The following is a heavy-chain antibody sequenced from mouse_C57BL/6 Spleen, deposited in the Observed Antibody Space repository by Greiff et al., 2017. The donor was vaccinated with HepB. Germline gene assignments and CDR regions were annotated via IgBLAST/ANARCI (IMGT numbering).Heavy chain of an antibody. J-gene: IGHJ4*01. D-gene: IGHD2-1*01. CDR2: IYPSDSET. CDR3: ARGAYGNYPYYAMDY. CDR1: GYTFTSYW. Sequence: QVHVKQSGAELVRPGSSVKLSCKASGYTFTSYWMDWVKQRPGQGLEWIGNIYPSDSETHYNQKFKDKATLTVDKSSSTAYMQLSSLTSEDSAVYYCARGAYGNYPYYAMDYWGQGTSVTVSS. V-gene: IGHV1-61*01.